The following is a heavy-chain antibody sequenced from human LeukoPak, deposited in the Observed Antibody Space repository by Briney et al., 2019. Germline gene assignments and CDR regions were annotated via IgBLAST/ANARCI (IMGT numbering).Heavy chain of an antibody. J-gene: IGHJ3*02. CDR3: ASRNQYCGGDCFWAFDI. CDR2: ISSSGSYI. V-gene: IGHV3-21*01. CDR1: GFTFTRYS. Sequence: GGSLRLSRGAPGFTFTRYSMNGVRQAPGKGREWVSSISSSGSYIYYADSVKGRFTISRDNAKNSLYLRMNSLRAEDTAVYYCASRNQYCGGDCFWAFDIWGQGTMVTVSS. D-gene: IGHD2-21*02.